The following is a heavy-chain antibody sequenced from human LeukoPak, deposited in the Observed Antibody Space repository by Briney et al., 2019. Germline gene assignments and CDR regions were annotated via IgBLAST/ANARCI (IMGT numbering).Heavy chain of an antibody. CDR2: IKQDGSEK. Sequence: PGGSLRLSCAASGFTFSTYAMSWVRQAPGKGLEWVANIKQDGSEKYYVDSVKGRFTISRDNAKNSLYLQMNSLRAEDTAVYYCARERQISSSWYFGYYYMDVWGKGTTVTVSS. J-gene: IGHJ6*03. V-gene: IGHV3-7*01. CDR1: GFTFSTYA. CDR3: ARERQISSSWYFGYYYMDV. D-gene: IGHD6-13*01.